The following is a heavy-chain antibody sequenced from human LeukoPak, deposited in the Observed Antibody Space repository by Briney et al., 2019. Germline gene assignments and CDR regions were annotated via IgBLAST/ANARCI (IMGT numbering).Heavy chain of an antibody. J-gene: IGHJ4*02. Sequence: QPGGSLRLSCAASGFTFSSSGMSWVRQAPGKGLEWLSAIRGSGGSTYYADSVKGRFTISRDNSKNTLYLQMNRLRAEDTAVYYCAKAPVTTCSGAYCYPFDYWGQGTLVTVSS. CDR3: AKAPVTTCSGAYCYPFDY. V-gene: IGHV3-23*01. CDR2: IRGSGGST. CDR1: GFTFSSSG. D-gene: IGHD2-21*01.